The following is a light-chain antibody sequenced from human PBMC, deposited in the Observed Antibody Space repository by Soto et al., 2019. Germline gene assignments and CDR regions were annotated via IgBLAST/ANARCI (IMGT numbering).Light chain of an antibody. CDR3: SAFTGTTYV. J-gene: IGLJ1*01. V-gene: IGLV2-14*01. CDR1: SSDVGGNKY. CDR2: DVS. Sequence: QSVLTQPASVTGFPGQSITISCTRSSSDVGGNKYVSWYQQYPGKAPKLMICDVSNRPSGVSNRFSGSKSGNTASLTISGLQAEDEADYYCSAFTGTTYVFGTGTKVTVL.